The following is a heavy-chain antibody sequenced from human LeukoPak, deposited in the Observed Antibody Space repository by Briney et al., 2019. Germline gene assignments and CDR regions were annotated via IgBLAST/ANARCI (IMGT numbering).Heavy chain of an antibody. Sequence: SETLSLTCTVSGGSISSYYWSWIRQPPGKGLEWIGYIYYSGSTNYNPSLKSRVTISVDTSKNQFSLKLSSVTAADTAVYYCARDKGYYGSGSYYNFFDYWGQGTLVTVSS. V-gene: IGHV4-59*01. CDR1: GGSISSYY. J-gene: IGHJ4*02. D-gene: IGHD3-10*01. CDR2: IYYSGST. CDR3: ARDKGYYGSGSYYNFFDY.